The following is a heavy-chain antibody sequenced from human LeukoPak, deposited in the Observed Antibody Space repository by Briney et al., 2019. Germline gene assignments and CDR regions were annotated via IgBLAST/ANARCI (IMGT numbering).Heavy chain of an antibody. CDR2: IDPSGGST. CDR1: GYTFTSYY. D-gene: IGHD6-13*01. CDR3: ARDNTAAGPFDY. J-gene: IGHJ4*02. Sequence: ASVKVSCKASGYTFTSYYMHWVRQAPGQGLEWMGIIDPSGGSTSYAQKFQGRVTMTGDTSTSTVYMEVSSLRSEDTAVYYCARDNTAAGPFDYWGQGTLVTVSS. V-gene: IGHV1-46*01.